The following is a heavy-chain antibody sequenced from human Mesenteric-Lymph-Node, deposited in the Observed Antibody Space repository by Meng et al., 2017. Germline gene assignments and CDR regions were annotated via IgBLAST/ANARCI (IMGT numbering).Heavy chain of an antibody. CDR1: GYSFTSYW. Sequence: GGSLRLSCKGSGYSFTSYWIGWVRQMPGKGLEWMGIIYPGDSDTRYSPSFQGQVTISADKSISTAYLQWSSLKASDTAMYYCARAPEYYVDYWGQGTLVTVSS. V-gene: IGHV5-51*01. CDR2: IYPGDSDT. J-gene: IGHJ4*02. CDR3: ARAPEYYVDY.